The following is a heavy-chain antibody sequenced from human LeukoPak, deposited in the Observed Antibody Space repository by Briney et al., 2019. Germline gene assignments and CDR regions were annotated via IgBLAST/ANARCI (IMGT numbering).Heavy chain of an antibody. J-gene: IGHJ3*02. V-gene: IGHV4-4*07. CDR2: KYARGSS. D-gene: IGHD2-15*01. Sequence: PSETLSLTCTVSGGSISNYYWSWIRQPAGKGLEWIGRKYARGSSNYNPPVQSRVTMSVDTSKSQFSLKLRSVTAADTAVYYCARGRYCSADICTGGDSFDIWGQGTMVSVSP. CDR3: ARGRYCSADICTGGDSFDI. CDR1: GGSISNYY.